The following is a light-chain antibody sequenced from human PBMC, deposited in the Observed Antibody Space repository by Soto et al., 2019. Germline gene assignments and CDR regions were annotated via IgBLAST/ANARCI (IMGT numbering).Light chain of an antibody. Sequence: DIQMTQSTSPLSASVGDRVTITCRASQSISSWLAWYQQKPGKAPKLLIHDASSLESGVPSRFSGGGSGTVFTLTISSLHPDYFATYYCQQYNSYWTFGQGTKVDIK. CDR2: DAS. V-gene: IGKV1-5*01. CDR1: QSISSW. CDR3: QQYNSYWT. J-gene: IGKJ1*01.